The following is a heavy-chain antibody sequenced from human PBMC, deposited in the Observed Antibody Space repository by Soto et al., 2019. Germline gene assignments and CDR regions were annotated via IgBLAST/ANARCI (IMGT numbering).Heavy chain of an antibody. V-gene: IGHV3-11*06. D-gene: IGHD3-3*01. Sequence: GGSLRLSCAASGFTFSDYYMSWIRQAPGKGLEWVSYIRSNSSYTTYADSVKGRFTISRDNAKNSLYLQMNSLRAKDTAVYYCTRDLDGGYDFWSGYFVAMDVWGQGTTVTVS. CDR3: TRDLDGGYDFWSGYFVAMDV. CDR2: IRSNSSYT. CDR1: GFTFSDYY. J-gene: IGHJ6*02.